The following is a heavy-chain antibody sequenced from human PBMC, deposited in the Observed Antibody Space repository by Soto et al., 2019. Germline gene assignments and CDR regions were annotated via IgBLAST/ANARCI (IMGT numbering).Heavy chain of an antibody. CDR2: ISAYNGNT. CDR3: ARDKGLWFGSNWFDP. CDR1: GYTFTSYG. J-gene: IGHJ5*02. D-gene: IGHD3-10*01. V-gene: IGHV1-18*01. Sequence: ASVKVSCKASGYTFTSYGIGWVRQAPGQGLEWMGWISAYNGNTNYAQKLQGRVTMTTDTSTSTAYMELRSLRSDDTAVYYCARDKGLWFGSNWFDPWGQGTLVTVSS.